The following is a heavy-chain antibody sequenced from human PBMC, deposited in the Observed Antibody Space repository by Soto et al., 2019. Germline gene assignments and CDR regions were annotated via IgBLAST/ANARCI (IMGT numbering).Heavy chain of an antibody. Sequence: ASVKVSCKVSGYTLTELSMHWVRQAPGKGLEWMGGFDPEDGETIYAQKFQGRVTMTEDTSTDTAYMELSSLRSEDTAVYYCATEIIAVAGRGYFDYWGQGTLVTVSS. CDR2: FDPEDGET. CDR3: ATEIIAVAGRGYFDY. D-gene: IGHD6-19*01. V-gene: IGHV1-24*01. CDR1: GYTLTELS. J-gene: IGHJ4*02.